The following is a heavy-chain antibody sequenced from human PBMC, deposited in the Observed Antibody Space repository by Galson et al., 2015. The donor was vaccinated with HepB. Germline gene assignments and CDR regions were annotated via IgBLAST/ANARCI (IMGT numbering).Heavy chain of an antibody. CDR1: GGTFSSYA. V-gene: IGHV1-69*10. CDR2: IIPILGIA. J-gene: IGHJ6*03. CDR3: ARVGYYYGSGERYYYYMDV. Sequence: SVKVSCKASGGTFSSYAISWVRQAPGQGLEWMGGIIPILGIANYAQKFQGRVTITADKSTSTAYMELSSLRSEDTAVYYCARVGYYYGSGERYYYYMDVWGKGTTVTVSS. D-gene: IGHD3-10*01.